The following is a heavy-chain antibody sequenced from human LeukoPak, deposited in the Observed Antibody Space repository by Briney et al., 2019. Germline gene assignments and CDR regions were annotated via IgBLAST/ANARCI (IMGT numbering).Heavy chain of an antibody. Sequence: PGGSLRLSCAASGFTFSSYWMAWVRQAPGKGLEWVGNINQDGAAKFSVDSVKGRFTISRDNARNSLYLQMNNLRVEDTGIYYCATSHDSSGNNWGQGTLVTVSS. CDR3: ATSHDSSGNN. CDR2: INQDGAAK. CDR1: GFTFSSYW. J-gene: IGHJ4*02. D-gene: IGHD3-22*01. V-gene: IGHV3-7*01.